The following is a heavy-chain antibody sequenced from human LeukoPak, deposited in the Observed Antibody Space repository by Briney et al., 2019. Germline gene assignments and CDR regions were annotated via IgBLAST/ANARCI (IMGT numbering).Heavy chain of an antibody. D-gene: IGHD2-2*01. Sequence: PGGSLRLSCAASGFTFSSYWMTWVRQAPGKGLEWVANIRQDGGVKYYMDSAKGRLTLSRDNAKSSLYLQMNSLRVEDTAMYFCARTVVVVVGASDYFDYWGQGTLVTVSS. CDR1: GFTFSSYW. V-gene: IGHV3-7*03. CDR3: ARTVVVVVGASDYFDY. J-gene: IGHJ4*02. CDR2: IRQDGGVK.